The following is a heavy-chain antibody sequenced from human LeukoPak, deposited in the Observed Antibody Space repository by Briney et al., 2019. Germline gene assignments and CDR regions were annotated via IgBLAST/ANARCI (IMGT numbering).Heavy chain of an antibody. CDR3: ARDLDYGDYVPNWFDP. Sequence: QSGGSLRLSCAASGFTFSSYAMSWVRQAPGKGLEWVSAISGSGGSTYYADSVKGRFTISRDNAKNSLYLQMNSLRAEDTAVYYCARDLDYGDYVPNWFDPWGQGTLVTVSS. J-gene: IGHJ5*02. CDR1: GFTFSSYA. CDR2: ISGSGGST. D-gene: IGHD4-17*01. V-gene: IGHV3-23*01.